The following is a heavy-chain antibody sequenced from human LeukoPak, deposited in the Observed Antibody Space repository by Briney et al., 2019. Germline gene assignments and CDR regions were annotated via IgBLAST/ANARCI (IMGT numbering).Heavy chain of an antibody. J-gene: IGHJ4*02. Sequence: SETLSLTCTVSGGSISSYYWGWIRQPPGKGLEWIGSIYYSGSTYYNPSLKSRVTISVDTSKNQFSLKLSSVTAADTAVYYCARSDYDFWSGYYFGDYWGQGTLVTVSS. CDR2: IYYSGST. CDR1: GGSISSYY. V-gene: IGHV4-39*01. D-gene: IGHD3-3*01. CDR3: ARSDYDFWSGYYFGDY.